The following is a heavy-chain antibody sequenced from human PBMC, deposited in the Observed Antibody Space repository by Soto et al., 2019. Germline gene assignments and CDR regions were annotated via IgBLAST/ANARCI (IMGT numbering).Heavy chain of an antibody. J-gene: IGHJ4*02. V-gene: IGHV4-34*01. CDR2: INHSGST. CDR3: ARGDYGDKGDH. CDR1: GGSFSGYY. D-gene: IGHD4-17*01. Sequence: SETLSLTCAVYGGSFSGYYWSWIRQPPGKGLEWIGEINHSGSTNYNPSLKSRVTMSVDTSKNQFSLRLNSVTAADTAMYYCARGDYGDKGDHWGQGTLVTVSS.